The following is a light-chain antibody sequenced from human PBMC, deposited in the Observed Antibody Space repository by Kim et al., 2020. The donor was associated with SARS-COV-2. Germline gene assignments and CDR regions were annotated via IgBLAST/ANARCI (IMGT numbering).Light chain of an antibody. CDR1: QSISSS. Sequence: SVSVGDRVTITCRASQSISSSLAWYQQKPGEAPELLIYAASTLERGVPSRFSGTGSGTEFTLTISSLHSEDLATYYCQQYSSYSTFGQGTKVEIK. CDR3: QQYSSYST. CDR2: AAS. V-gene: IGKV1-5*01. J-gene: IGKJ1*01.